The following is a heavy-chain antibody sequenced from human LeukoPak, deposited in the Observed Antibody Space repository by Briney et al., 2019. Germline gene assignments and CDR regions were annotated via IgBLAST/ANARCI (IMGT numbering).Heavy chain of an antibody. V-gene: IGHV4-59*11. CDR2: MSYSGTS. J-gene: IGHJ5*02. CDR1: GGSIESHF. Sequence: PSETLSLTCTVSGGSIESHFWTWVRQPPGKGREWIGSMSYSGTSSHDPALEGRVTMSLDMPKKQFSLKLSSVTAADTALYYCAREADNGGAVPAVLWGRGWFDPWGQGILVTVSS. CDR3: AREADNGGAVPAVLWGRGWFDP. D-gene: IGHD2-2*01.